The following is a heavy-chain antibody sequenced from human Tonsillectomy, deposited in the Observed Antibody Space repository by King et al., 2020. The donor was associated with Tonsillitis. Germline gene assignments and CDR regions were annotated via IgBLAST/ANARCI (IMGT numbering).Heavy chain of an antibody. Sequence: VQLVESGGGVVQPGGSLRLSCAASEFTFSSYAMHWVRQPPGKGLEWVAFIRYDGSKKYYANSVKGLFTIARDNSKNTLYLQMNSLRAEDTALYYCTKDADCSGGTCYLNYYYFGMDVWGQGTTVTVSS. CDR3: TKDADCSGGTCYLNYYYFGMDV. CDR1: EFTFSSYA. D-gene: IGHD2-15*01. CDR2: IRYDGSKK. J-gene: IGHJ6*02. V-gene: IGHV3-30*02.